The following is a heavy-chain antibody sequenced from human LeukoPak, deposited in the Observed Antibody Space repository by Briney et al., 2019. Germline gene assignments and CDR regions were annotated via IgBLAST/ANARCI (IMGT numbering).Heavy chain of an antibody. D-gene: IGHD2-15*01. CDR1: GGSISSYY. Sequence: PSETLSLTCTVSGGSISSYYWSWIRQPPGKGLEWIGYIYYSGSTNYNPSLKSRVTISVDTSKNQFSLKLSSVTAADTAVYYCAGPSVAYWGQGTLVTVSS. J-gene: IGHJ4*02. V-gene: IGHV4-59*01. CDR2: IYYSGST. CDR3: AGPSVAY.